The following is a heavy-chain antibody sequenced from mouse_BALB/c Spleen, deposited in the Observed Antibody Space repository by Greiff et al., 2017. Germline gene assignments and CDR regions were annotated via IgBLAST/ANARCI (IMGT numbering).Heavy chain of an antibody. V-gene: IGHV5-15*02. D-gene: IGHD4-1*01. CDR3: AREGANCDSGYAMDY. Sequence: EVQRVESGGGLVQPGGSRKLSCAASGFTFSDYGMAWVRQAPGKGPEWVAFISNLAYSIYYADTVTGRFTISRENAKNTLYLEMSSLRSEDTAMYYCAREGANCDSGYAMDYWGQGTSVTVSS. CDR2: ISNLAYSI. J-gene: IGHJ4*01. CDR1: GFTFSDYG.